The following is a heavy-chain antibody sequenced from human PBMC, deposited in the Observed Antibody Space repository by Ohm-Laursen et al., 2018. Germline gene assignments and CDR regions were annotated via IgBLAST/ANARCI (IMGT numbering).Heavy chain of an antibody. CDR3: AKDEYYDFWSGYYRNYYYYGMDV. V-gene: IGHV3-30*18. Sequence: SLRLSCSASGFTFSSYGMHWVRQAPGKGLEWVAVISYDGSNKYYADSVKGRFTISRGNSKNTLYLQMNSLRAEDTAVYYCAKDEYYDFWSGYYRNYYYYGMDVWGQGTTVTVSS. CDR2: ISYDGSNK. CDR1: GFTFSSYG. D-gene: IGHD3-3*01. J-gene: IGHJ6*02.